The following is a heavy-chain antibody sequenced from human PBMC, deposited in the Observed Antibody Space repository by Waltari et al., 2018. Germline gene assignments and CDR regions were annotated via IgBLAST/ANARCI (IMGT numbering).Heavy chain of an antibody. CDR2: IYTTGTP. J-gene: IGHJ5*01. CDR1: GASISSSY. V-gene: IGHV4-4*07. D-gene: IGHD3-10*01. Sequence: QVHLQESGPGLVKSSETLSLTCSVSGASISSSYWSWIRPSAAQGLEWIGRIYTTGTPNYSPSLTSRVTMSIDTSKNLLSLNLRSVTAADTGIYYCARMKNNRESAATWYPPSFDSWGQGILVTISS. CDR3: ARMKNNRESAATWYPPSFDS.